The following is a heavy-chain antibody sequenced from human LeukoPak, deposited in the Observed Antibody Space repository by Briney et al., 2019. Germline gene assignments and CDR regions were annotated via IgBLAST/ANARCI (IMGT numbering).Heavy chain of an antibody. J-gene: IGHJ4*02. CDR2: IIPIFGTA. CDR3: ARYYCSSTSCYTGVLGYYFDY. V-gene: IGHV1-69*05. Sequence: SVKVSCKASGGTFSSYAISWVRQAPGQGLEWMGGIIPIFGTANYAQKFQGRVTITTDESTSTAYMELSSLRSEDTAVYYCARYYCSSTSCYTGVLGYYFDYWGQGTLVTVSS. D-gene: IGHD2-2*02. CDR1: GGTFSSYA.